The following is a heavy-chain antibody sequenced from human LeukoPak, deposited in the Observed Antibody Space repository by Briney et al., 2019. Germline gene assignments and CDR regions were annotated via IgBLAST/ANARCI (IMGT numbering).Heavy chain of an antibody. CDR2: ISGSGGST. V-gene: IGHV3-23*01. D-gene: IGHD3-10*01. CDR3: ARVDTMVRGVTVDY. CDR1: GFTFSSYA. J-gene: IGHJ4*02. Sequence: RPGGSLRLSCAASGFTFSSYAMSWVRQAPGKGLEWVSAISGSGGSTYYADSVKGRFTISRDNSKNTLYLQMNSLRAEDTAVYYCARVDTMVRGVTVDYWGQGTLVTVSS.